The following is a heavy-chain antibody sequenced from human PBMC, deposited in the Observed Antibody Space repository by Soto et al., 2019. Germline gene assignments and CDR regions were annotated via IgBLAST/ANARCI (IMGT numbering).Heavy chain of an antibody. J-gene: IGHJ3*02. CDR3: ATYRKFFQI. Sequence: SETLSPTCAVSVAYISGGYYSWTWMRQPPGKGLAGIGFIYNSGRNYHNSSLKSRVTISVDSSKNHFFMTVTSVTSAGTAVYYCATYRKFFQIWGQGTKVTVSS. V-gene: IGHV4-30-2*01. CDR2: IYNSGRN. CDR1: VAYISGGYYS.